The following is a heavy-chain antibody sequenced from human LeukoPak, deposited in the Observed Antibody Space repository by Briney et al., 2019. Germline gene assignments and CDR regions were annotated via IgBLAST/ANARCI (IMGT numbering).Heavy chain of an antibody. J-gene: IGHJ4*02. CDR2: ISYDGSNK. D-gene: IGHD4-17*01. V-gene: IGHV3-30-3*01. CDR3: ARDERDYGDSGRGY. Sequence: GGSLRLSCAASGFTFSSYAMHWVRQAPGKGLGWVAVISYDGSNKYYAVSVKGRFTISRDNSKNTLYLQMNSLRAEDTAVYYCARDERDYGDSGRGYWGQGALVTVSS. CDR1: GFTFSSYA.